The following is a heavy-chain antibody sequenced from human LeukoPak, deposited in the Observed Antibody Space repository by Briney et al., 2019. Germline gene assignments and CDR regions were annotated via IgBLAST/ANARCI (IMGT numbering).Heavy chain of an antibody. CDR2: IYHSGST. J-gene: IGHJ4*02. D-gene: IGHD3-10*01. Sequence: KPSETLSLTCAVSGYSISIGYFWGAIRQPPGKGLEWIGSIYHSGSTHYNPSLKSRVTISLNTSKNQFSLKLSSVTAADTAVYYCATNYGSGSYYILVYWGQGTLVTVSS. CDR1: GYSISIGYF. V-gene: IGHV4-38-2*01. CDR3: ATNYGSGSYYILVY.